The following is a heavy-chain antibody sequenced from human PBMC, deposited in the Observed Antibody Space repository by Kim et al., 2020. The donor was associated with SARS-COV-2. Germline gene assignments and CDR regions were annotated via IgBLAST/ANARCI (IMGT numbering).Heavy chain of an antibody. J-gene: IGHJ3*02. V-gene: IGHV3-11*06. CDR2: ISSSSSYT. CDR1: GFTFSDYY. CDR3: AVSSGSSNNDAFDI. Sequence: GGSLRLSCAASGFTFSDYYMSWIRQAPGKGLEWVSYISSSSSYTNYADSVKGRFTISRDNAKNSLYLQMNSLRAEDTAVYYCAVSSGSSNNDAFDIWGQGTMVTVSS. D-gene: IGHD1-26*01.